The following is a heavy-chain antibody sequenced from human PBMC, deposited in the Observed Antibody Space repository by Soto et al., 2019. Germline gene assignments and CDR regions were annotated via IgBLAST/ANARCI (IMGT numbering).Heavy chain of an antibody. CDR3: ARDNFNEVATSWFDP. J-gene: IGHJ5*02. V-gene: IGHV3-11*01. CDR2: ISSSGSTI. D-gene: IGHD5-12*01. Sequence: PGGSLRLSCAASGFTFSDYYMSWIRQAPGKGLEWVSYISSSGSTIYYADSVKGRFTISRDNAKNSLYLQMNSLRAEDTAVYYCARDNFNEVATSWFDPWGQGTLVTVSS. CDR1: GFTFSDYY.